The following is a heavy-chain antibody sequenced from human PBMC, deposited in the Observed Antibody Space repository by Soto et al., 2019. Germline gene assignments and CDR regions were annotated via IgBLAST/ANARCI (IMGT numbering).Heavy chain of an antibody. V-gene: IGHV1-69*12. CDR2: IIPIFGKE. J-gene: IGHJ6*02. CDR3: AKPRAPYYAMDG. CDR1: GGPFNNYT. Sequence: QVQLVQSGAEVKKPGSSVKVSCKASGGPFNNYTINWMRQAPGQGLEWMGGIIPIFGKEHYAQKFQGRVTISADESTYTAYMELSSLTAEDTAVYYCAKPRAPYYAMDGWGQGTTVTVSS.